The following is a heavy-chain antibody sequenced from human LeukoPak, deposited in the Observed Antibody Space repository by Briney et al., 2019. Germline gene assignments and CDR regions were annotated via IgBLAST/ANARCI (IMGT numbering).Heavy chain of an antibody. Sequence: GGSLRLSCAASGFTFSSYAMSWVRQAPGKGLEWVSAISGSGGSTYYADSVKGRFTISRDNSKNTLYLQMNSLRAEDTAVYYCAKEESIAARRSLRPQGDFDYWGQGTLVTVSS. J-gene: IGHJ4*02. CDR1: GFTFSSYA. D-gene: IGHD6-6*01. V-gene: IGHV3-23*01. CDR3: AKEESIAARRSLRPQGDFDY. CDR2: ISGSGGST.